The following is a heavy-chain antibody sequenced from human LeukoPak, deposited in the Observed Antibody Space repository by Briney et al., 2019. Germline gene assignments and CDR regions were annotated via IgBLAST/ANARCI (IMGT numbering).Heavy chain of an antibody. D-gene: IGHD4-17*01. CDR3: ARVPYGTYYMDV. CDR2: ISAYNGNT. CDR1: GYTFTSYG. V-gene: IGHV1-18*01. J-gene: IGHJ6*03. Sequence: ASVTVSCKASGYTFTSYGISWVRQAPGQGLEWMGWISAYNGNTNYAQKLQGRVTMTTDTSTSTAYMELRSLRSDDTAVYYCARVPYGTYYMDVWGKGTTVTVSS.